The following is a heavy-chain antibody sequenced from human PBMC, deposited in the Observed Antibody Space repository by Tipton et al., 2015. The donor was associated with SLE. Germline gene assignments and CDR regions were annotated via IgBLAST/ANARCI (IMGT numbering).Heavy chain of an antibody. CDR1: GASISNHY. CDR2: IYYSGST. V-gene: IGHV4-59*11. J-gene: IGHJ4*02. Sequence: TLSLTCTVSGASISNHYWSWIRQPPGKGLEWIGLIYYSGSTNYNPSLKSRVTISVDTSKNQFSLKLSSVTAADTAVYYCARGPYDDFWSGPFDYWGQGTLVTVSS. D-gene: IGHD3-3*01. CDR3: ARGPYDDFWSGPFDY.